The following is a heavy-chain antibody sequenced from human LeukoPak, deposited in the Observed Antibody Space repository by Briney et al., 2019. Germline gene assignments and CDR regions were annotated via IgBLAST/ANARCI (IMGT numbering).Heavy chain of an antibody. CDR3: AKDVGKWESLHFFDY. CDR2: IWYDGSNK. Sequence: GGSLRLSCAASGFTFSSYGMHWVRQAPGKGLEWVALIWYDGSNKYYADSVKGRFTISRDNSKNTLYLQMNNLRAEDTAVYYCAKDVGKWESLHFFDYWGQGTLVTVSS. D-gene: IGHD1-26*01. V-gene: IGHV3-33*06. J-gene: IGHJ4*02. CDR1: GFTFSSYG.